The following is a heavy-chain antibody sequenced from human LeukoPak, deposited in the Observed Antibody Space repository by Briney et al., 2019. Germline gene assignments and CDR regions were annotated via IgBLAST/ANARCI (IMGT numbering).Heavy chain of an antibody. V-gene: IGHV3-21*01. Sequence: GGSLRLSCTASGFTFSSYSMNWVRQAPGKGLEWVSSISSSSSYIYYADSVECRFTISRDNAKNSLYLQMNSLRGEDTAVYYGARGDIFFGSNWFDPWGQGTLVTVSS. J-gene: IGHJ5*02. CDR1: GFTFSSYS. CDR2: ISSSSSYI. D-gene: IGHD3-3*01. CDR3: ARGDIFFGSNWFDP.